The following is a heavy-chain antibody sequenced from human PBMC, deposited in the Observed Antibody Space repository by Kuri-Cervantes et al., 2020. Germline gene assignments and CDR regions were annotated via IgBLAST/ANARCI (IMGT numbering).Heavy chain of an antibody. V-gene: IGHV1-8*02. CDR1: GYTFTSYN. Sequence: ASVKVSCKASGYTFTSYNINWVRQATGQGLEWMGWMNPNSGNTGYAQKFQGRVTMTRNTSISTAYMELSSLRSEDTAVYYCARDPPAPDNWFDPWGQRTLVTVSS. J-gene: IGHJ5*02. CDR2: MNPNSGNT. CDR3: ARDPPAPDNWFDP.